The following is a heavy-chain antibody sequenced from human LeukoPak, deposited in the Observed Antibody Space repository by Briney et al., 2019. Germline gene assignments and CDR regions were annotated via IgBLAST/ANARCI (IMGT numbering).Heavy chain of an antibody. CDR1: GYTFTSYG. Sequence: GASVKVSCKASGYTFTSYGISWVRQAPGQGLEWMGWISAYNGNTNYAQKLQGRVTMTTDTSTSTAYMELRSLRSDDTAVYYRARVLFQLLRSNWFDPWGQGTLVTVSS. V-gene: IGHV1-18*01. CDR3: ARVLFQLLRSNWFDP. D-gene: IGHD2-2*01. J-gene: IGHJ5*02. CDR2: ISAYNGNT.